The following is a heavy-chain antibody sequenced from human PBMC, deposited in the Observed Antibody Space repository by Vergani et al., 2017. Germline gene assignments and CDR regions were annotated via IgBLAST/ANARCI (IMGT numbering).Heavy chain of an antibody. J-gene: IGHJ3*02. CDR3: ARVLGSYCSGGSCYCEDDAFDI. Sequence: QVQLQESGPGLVKPSETLSLTCTVSGGSISSYYWSWIRQPPGKGLEWIGYIYYSGSTNYNPSLKSRVTISVDTSKNQFSLKLSSVTAADTAVYYCARVLGSYCSGGSCYCEDDAFDIWGQGTMVTVAS. D-gene: IGHD2-15*01. CDR2: IYYSGST. CDR1: GGSISSYY. V-gene: IGHV4-59*01.